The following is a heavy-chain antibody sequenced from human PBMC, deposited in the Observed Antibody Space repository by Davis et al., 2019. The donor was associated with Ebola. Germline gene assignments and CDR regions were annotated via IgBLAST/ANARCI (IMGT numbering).Heavy chain of an antibody. V-gene: IGHV1-2*02. J-gene: IGHJ4*02. CDR3: ARDADSFDY. Sequence: ASVKVSCKASGYTFTGFYMHWVRQAPGQGLEWMGWINPSSGGTNYAQKFQGRVTMTSDTSITTAYMELSRLRSDDTAVYYCARDADSFDYWGQGTLVTVSS. D-gene: IGHD3/OR15-3a*01. CDR1: GYTFTGFY. CDR2: INPSSGGT.